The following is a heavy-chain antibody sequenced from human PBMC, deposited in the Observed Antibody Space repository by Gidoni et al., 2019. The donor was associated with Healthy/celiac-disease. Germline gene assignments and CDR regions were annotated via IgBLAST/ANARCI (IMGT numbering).Heavy chain of an antibody. Sequence: EVQLVESGGGLVKPGGSLRLSCAASELTCSSYSMNWVRQPPGKGLDCVSSISISISYIYYADSVKGRFTISRDNAKNSLYLQMNSLRAEDTAVYYCARDPTAGIAAAGTSGYWGQGTLVTVSS. D-gene: IGHD6-13*01. J-gene: IGHJ4*02. CDR2: ISISISYI. CDR1: ELTCSSYS. V-gene: IGHV3-21*01. CDR3: ARDPTAGIAAAGTSGY.